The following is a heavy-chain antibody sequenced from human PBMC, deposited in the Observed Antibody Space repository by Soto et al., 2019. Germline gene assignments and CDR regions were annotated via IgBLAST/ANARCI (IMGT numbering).Heavy chain of an antibody. Sequence: GGSLRLSCAASGFTFSSYCMHWVRQAPGKGLEWVAVIWYDGSNKYYADSVKGRFTISRDNSKNTLYLQMNSLRAEDTAVYYCASERFPEGFYYWGQGTLVTVS. D-gene: IGHD3-10*01. CDR1: GFTFSSYC. J-gene: IGHJ4*02. V-gene: IGHV3-33*01. CDR2: IWYDGSNK. CDR3: ASERFPEGFYY.